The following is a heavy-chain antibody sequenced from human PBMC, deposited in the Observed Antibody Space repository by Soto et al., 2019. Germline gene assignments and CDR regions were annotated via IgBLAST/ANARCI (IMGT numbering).Heavy chain of an antibody. CDR3: ARYYYDSSGYYPL. CDR2: IWSDGSNK. J-gene: IGHJ4*02. D-gene: IGHD3-22*01. V-gene: IGHV3-33*01. Sequence: QVQLVESGGGVVQPGRSLRLSCAASGFTFSSYGMHWVRQAPGKGLEWVAVIWSDGSNKYYADSVKGRFTISRDNSKNTRYLQMNRLRDEDTVVYYCARYYYDSSGYYPLWGQGTLVTLSS. CDR1: GFTFSSYG.